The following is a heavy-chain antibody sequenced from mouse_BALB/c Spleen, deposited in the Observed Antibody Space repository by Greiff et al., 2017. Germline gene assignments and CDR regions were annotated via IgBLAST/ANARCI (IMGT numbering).Heavy chain of an antibody. CDR1: GYTFSSYW. CDR2: ILPGSGST. Sequence: QVQLQQSGAELMKPGASVKISCKATGYTFSSYWIEWVKQRPGHGLEWIGEILPGSGSTNYNEKFKGKATFTADTSSNTAYMQLSSLTSEDSAVYYCARPLLWGYFDVWGAGTTVTVSS. J-gene: IGHJ1*01. V-gene: IGHV1-9*01. D-gene: IGHD2-10*01. CDR3: ARPLLWGYFDV.